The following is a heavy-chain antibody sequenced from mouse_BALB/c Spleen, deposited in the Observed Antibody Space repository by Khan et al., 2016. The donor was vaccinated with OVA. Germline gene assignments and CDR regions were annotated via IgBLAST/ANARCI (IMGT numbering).Heavy chain of an antibody. J-gene: IGHJ1*01. CDR1: GLTFSIYA. CDR3: SRGDYHGRGYFDV. CDR2: ISTGGST. D-gene: IGHD1-2*01. V-gene: IGHV5-6-5*01. Sequence: EVELVESGGGLVKPGGSLALSCAASGLTFSIYAMSWVRQTPETRLEWVASISTGGSTYYVPSVKGRFTISRYNARNLLYLRMSSLRSEDTAMYYCSRGDYHGRGYFDVWGAGTLVTVSS.